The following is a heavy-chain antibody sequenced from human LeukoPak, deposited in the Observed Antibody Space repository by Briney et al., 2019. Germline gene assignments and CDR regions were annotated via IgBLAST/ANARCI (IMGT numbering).Heavy chain of an antibody. Sequence: SVKVSCKASGGTFSSYAISWVRQAPGQGLEWMGRNIPIFGTANYAQKFQGRVTITTDESTSTAYMELSSLRSEDTAVYYCARGPTLTGDTIYNWFDPWGQGTLVTVSS. CDR2: NIPIFGTA. V-gene: IGHV1-69*05. CDR1: GGTFSSYA. D-gene: IGHD7-27*01. CDR3: ARGPTLTGDTIYNWFDP. J-gene: IGHJ5*02.